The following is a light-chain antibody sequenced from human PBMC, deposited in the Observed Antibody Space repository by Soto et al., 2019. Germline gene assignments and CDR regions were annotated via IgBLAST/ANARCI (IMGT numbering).Light chain of an antibody. V-gene: IGLV1-51*01. J-gene: IGLJ1*01. CDR2: DNV. CDR1: DSNLGRNY. CDR3: GSWNNILRAYV. Sequence: QSVLTQPPSVSATPGQKVTISCSGSDSNLGRNYVSWYQQLPGTAPRLLIYDNVYRFSGIPARFSASKSGTSATLCIAVLQPGDEGDYYCGSWNNILRAYVFGTGTKVTVL.